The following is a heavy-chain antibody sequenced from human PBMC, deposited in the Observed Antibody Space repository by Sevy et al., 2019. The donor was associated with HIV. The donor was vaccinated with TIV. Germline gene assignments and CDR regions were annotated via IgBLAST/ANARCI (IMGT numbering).Heavy chain of an antibody. D-gene: IGHD3-22*01. CDR3: VRDANYDSESSGYPFDD. J-gene: IGHJ4*02. CDR2: ISGNDGSR. Sequence: ASVKVSCKTSGYTFVTYGISWVRQVPGQGPQWMGWISGNDGSRREAQSFQDRVTMTTDRTTSTAYMEVRRLRSDDTAVYYCVRDANYDSESSGYPFDDWGQGTLVTVSS. V-gene: IGHV1-18*01. CDR1: GYTFVTYG.